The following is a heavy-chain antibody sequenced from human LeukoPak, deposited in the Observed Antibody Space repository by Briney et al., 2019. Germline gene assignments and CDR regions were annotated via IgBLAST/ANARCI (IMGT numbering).Heavy chain of an antibody. Sequence: PGRSLRLSCAASGFTFSSYGMHWVRQAPGKGLEWVGRIRDKANSYITEYAVSVKGRFTISRDDSKNSLYLQMNSLKTEDTAVYYCTRGDVWGSYPLHYWGQGTLVAVSS. CDR3: TRGDVWGSYPLHY. D-gene: IGHD3-16*02. J-gene: IGHJ4*02. V-gene: IGHV3-72*01. CDR1: GFTFSSYG. CDR2: IRDKANSYIT.